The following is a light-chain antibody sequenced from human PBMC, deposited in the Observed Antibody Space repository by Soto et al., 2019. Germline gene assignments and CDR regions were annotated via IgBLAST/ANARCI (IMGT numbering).Light chain of an antibody. CDR3: QQYGSSPSIT. V-gene: IGKV3-20*01. CDR2: GAS. J-gene: IGKJ5*01. Sequence: IWLKQSPSTPSLSPGERATLSCRGSQTVSSRYLAWYQQTPGQAPRLLIYGASSRATGIPDRFSGSGSGTDFTLTISRLEPEDFAVYYCQQYGSSPSITFGQGTRLEIK. CDR1: QTVSSRY.